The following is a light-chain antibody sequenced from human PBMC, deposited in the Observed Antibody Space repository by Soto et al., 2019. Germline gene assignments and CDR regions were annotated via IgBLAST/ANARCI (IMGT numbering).Light chain of an antibody. J-gene: IGKJ5*01. CDR1: QSVSSY. CDR2: DAS. CDR3: QQRSNWPTIT. V-gene: IGKV3-11*01. Sequence: EIVLTQSPATLSLSPGERATLSGRASQSVSSYLAWYQPKPGQAHRLIVYDASNRATGIPARFSGSASGTDFTPTISSLEPQDFAVYYGQQRSNWPTITVCPSTRLEIK.